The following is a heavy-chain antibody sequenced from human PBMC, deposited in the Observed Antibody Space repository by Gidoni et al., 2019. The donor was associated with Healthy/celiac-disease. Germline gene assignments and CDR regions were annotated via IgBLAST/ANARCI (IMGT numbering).Heavy chain of an antibody. CDR1: GYTFPSYA. Sequence: QVQLVQSGAEVKKPGASVKVSCKASGYTFPSYALHWVRQAPGQMLEWMGWINAGNGNTKYSQKFQGRVTITRDTSASTAYMELSSLRSEDTAVYYCARVWVDESGMDVWGQGTTVTVYS. V-gene: IGHV1-3*01. CDR3: ARVWVDESGMDV. J-gene: IGHJ6*02. D-gene: IGHD5-12*01. CDR2: INAGNGNT.